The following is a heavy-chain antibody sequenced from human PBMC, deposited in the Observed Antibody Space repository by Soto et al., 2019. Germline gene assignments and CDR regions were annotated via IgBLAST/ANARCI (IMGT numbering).Heavy chain of an antibody. CDR2: ISPSSSRT. Sequence: EVQMLESGGGLVQPGGSLRLSCVGSGFTFSSYSMIWVRQAPGKGLEWVSAISPSSSRTLYADSVKGRFSISRDNSKNTLDVQMNSLRAEDTAVYYCARLDAGYCNGTSCRDFDYWGQGTLVTVSA. D-gene: IGHD2-2*01. V-gene: IGHV3-23*01. CDR1: GFTFSSYS. CDR3: ARLDAGYCNGTSCRDFDY. J-gene: IGHJ4*02.